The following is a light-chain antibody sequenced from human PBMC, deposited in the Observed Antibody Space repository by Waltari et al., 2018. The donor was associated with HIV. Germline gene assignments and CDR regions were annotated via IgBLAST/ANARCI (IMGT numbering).Light chain of an antibody. CDR2: RAS. CDR3: QNYKRYPLT. CDR1: QSIDTS. V-gene: IGKV1-5*03. Sequence: DIQMTQSPSTLSASVGDRVTITCRASQSIDTSLAWYQQQPEKAPKVLIYRASGLESGVPSRFSGSGSGTEFTLNITSLQPDDFATYYCQNYKRYPLTFGPGTKVDIK. J-gene: IGKJ3*01.